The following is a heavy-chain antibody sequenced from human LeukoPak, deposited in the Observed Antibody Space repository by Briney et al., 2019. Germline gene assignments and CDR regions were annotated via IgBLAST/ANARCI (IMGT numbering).Heavy chain of an antibody. CDR1: EFTFSSYE. J-gene: IGHJ4*02. CDR3: ARVPRSSRIPIFR. CDR2: ISGSGDTI. Sequence: GGSLGLSCAASEFTFSSYEMNWVRQAPGKGLEWVSYISGSGDTIYYADSVKGRFTISRDNAKNSLYLQMNSLRAEDTAVYYCARVPRSSRIPIFRWGQGTLVTVSS. V-gene: IGHV3-48*03. D-gene: IGHD3-3*01.